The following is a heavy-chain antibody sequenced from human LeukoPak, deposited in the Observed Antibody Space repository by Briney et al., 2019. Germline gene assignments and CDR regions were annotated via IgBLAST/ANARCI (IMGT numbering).Heavy chain of an antibody. CDR2: IYYSGST. CDR3: ARRSYYDSSGYYYY. J-gene: IGHJ4*02. V-gene: IGHV4-59*08. CDR1: GGSISSYY. D-gene: IGHD3-22*01. Sequence: PSETLSLTCTVSGGSISSYYWSWIRQPPGKGLEWIGYIYYSGSTNYNPSLKSRVTISVDTSRNQFSLKLSSVTAADTAVYYCARRSYYDSSGYYYYWGQGTLVTVSS.